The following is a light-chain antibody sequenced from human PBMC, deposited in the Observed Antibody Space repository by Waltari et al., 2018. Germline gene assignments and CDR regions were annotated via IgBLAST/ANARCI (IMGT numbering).Light chain of an antibody. CDR1: QSISSY. V-gene: IGKV3-11*01. CDR3: QQSYNWPRT. Sequence: IVLTQSPATLSLSPGERATLSCRASQSISSYLDWYQQKPGQAPRLLICDGANRATGIPARFSGSGSKTDFTLTIASLEPEDSAVYYCQQSYNWPRTFGQGTKVEIK. CDR2: DGA. J-gene: IGKJ1*01.